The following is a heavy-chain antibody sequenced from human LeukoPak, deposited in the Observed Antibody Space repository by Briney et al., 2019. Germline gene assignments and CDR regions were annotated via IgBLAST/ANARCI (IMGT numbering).Heavy chain of an antibody. CDR2: IRSKAYGGAT. CDR3: TTALYDWNDVNY. J-gene: IGHJ4*02. V-gene: IGHV3-49*03. D-gene: IGHD1-1*01. Sequence: PGGSLRLSCTASGFTFGDYAMSWFRQAPGKGLEWVGFIRSKAYGGATEYAASVKGRFTISRDDSKSIAYLQMNSLKTEDTAVYYCTTALYDWNDVNYWGQGTLVTVSS. CDR1: GFTFGDYA.